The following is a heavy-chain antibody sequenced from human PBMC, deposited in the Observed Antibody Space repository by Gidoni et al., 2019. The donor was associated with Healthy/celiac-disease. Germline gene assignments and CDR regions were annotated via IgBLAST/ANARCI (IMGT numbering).Heavy chain of an antibody. CDR2: IYHSGST. V-gene: IGHV4-38-2*02. J-gene: IGHJ4*02. D-gene: IGHD4-17*01. CDR1: VYSISSGYY. CDR3: ARGKYDYGEG. Sequence: QVQLQESGPGLVKPSETLSLTCTVYVYSISSGYYWGWIRQPPGKGLEWIGSIYHSGSTYYNPSLKSRVTISVDTSKNQFSLKLSSVTAADTAVYYCARGKYDYGEGWGQGTLVTVSS.